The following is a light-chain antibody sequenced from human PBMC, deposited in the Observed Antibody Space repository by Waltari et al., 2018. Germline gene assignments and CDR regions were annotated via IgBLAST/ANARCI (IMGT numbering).Light chain of an antibody. CDR2: LGS. CDR3: MQALESPLT. Sequence: EIVMTQSPLSLPVTPGEPASIPCRSSQRLLYANGYNDLDWSLQKPGQSPQLLIYLGSNRASGVPDRFSGSGSGTDFTLKISRVEADDVGVYYCMQALESPLTFGPGTKVDIK. V-gene: IGKV2-28*01. J-gene: IGKJ3*01. CDR1: QRLLYANGYND.